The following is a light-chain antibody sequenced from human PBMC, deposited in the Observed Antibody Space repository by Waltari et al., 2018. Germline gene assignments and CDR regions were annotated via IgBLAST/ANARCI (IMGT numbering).Light chain of an antibody. CDR1: SHNIGAGYD. CDR2: GNS. Sequence: QSVMSRPPSVSGAPAQMVTSTGAAASHNIGAGYDVPRYQQPPGTAPKLLMYGNSNRPSGVPDRFSGSKSGTSASLAITGLQAEDEADYYCQSYDSSLSGSRVFGGGTKLTVL. V-gene: IGLV1-40*01. J-gene: IGLJ2*01. CDR3: QSYDSSLSGSRV.